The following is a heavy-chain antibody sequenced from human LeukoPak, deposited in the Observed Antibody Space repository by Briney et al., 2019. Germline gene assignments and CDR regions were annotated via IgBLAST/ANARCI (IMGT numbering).Heavy chain of an antibody. D-gene: IGHD5-18*01. CDR1: GGSISSYY. Sequence: PSETLSLTCTVSGGSISSYYWSWIRQPPGKGLEWIGYIHHTRSTYYNPSLKSRVTISVDRSKNQFFLKLTSVTAADTAVYFCSRAGGGYSYGYGYWGQGTLVTVSS. CDR3: SRAGGGYSYGYGY. J-gene: IGHJ4*02. V-gene: IGHV4-59*12. CDR2: IHHTRST.